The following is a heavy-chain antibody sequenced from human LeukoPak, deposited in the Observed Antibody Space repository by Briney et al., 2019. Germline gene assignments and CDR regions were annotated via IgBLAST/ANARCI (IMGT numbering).Heavy chain of an antibody. Sequence: GESLKISCRGSGYSFTSYCIGWVRQMPGKGLEWMGIIYPGDSDTRYSPSFQGQVTISADKSISTAYLQLSSLKASDTAMYYCALPPTDYGEYYFDYWGQGTLVTVSS. D-gene: IGHD4-17*01. CDR1: GYSFTSYC. CDR3: ALPPTDYGEYYFDY. V-gene: IGHV5-51*01. J-gene: IGHJ4*02. CDR2: IYPGDSDT.